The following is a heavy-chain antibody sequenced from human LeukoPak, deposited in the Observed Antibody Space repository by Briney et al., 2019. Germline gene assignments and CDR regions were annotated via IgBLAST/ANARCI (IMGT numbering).Heavy chain of an antibody. CDR3: ARAPVATPSEFDY. D-gene: IGHD5-12*01. J-gene: IGHJ4*02. Sequence: SETLSLTCAVYGGSFSGYYWSWIRQPPGKGLEWIGEINHSGSTNYNPSLKSRVTISVDTSKNQFSLKLSSVTAADTAVYYCARAPVATPSEFDYWGQGTLVTVSS. CDR1: GGSFSGYY. CDR2: INHSGST. V-gene: IGHV4-34*01.